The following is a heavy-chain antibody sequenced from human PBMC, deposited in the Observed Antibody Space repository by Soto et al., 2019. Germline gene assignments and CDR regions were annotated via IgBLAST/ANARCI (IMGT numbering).Heavy chain of an antibody. CDR2: IYHSGST. CDR1: GGSISSSNW. CDR3: ASGGKYCSSTSCYPEGWFDP. Sequence: SETLSLTCAVSGGSISSSNWWSWVRQPPGKGLEWTGEIYHSGSTNYNPSLKSRVTISVDKSKNQFSLKLSSVTAADTAVYYCASGGKYCSSTSCYPEGWFDPWGQGTLVTVSS. D-gene: IGHD2-2*01. J-gene: IGHJ5*02. V-gene: IGHV4-4*02.